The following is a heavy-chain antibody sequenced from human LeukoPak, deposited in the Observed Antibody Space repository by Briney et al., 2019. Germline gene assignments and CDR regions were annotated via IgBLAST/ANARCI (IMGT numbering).Heavy chain of an antibody. CDR2: IYYSGST. V-gene: IGHV4-59*08. CDR1: GGSISSYY. CDR3: ARNENYNSGWYIDY. D-gene: IGHD6-19*01. Sequence: PSGTLSLTCTVSGGSISSYYWSWIRQPPGKGLEWIGFIYYSGSTNYNPSLKTRVTISVDTSRNQFSLKQSSVTAADTAVYYCARNENYNSGWYIDYWGQGTLVTVSS. J-gene: IGHJ4*02.